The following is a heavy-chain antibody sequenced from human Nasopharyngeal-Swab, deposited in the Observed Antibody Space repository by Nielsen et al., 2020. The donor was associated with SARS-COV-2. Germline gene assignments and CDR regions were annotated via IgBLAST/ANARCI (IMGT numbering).Heavy chain of an antibody. CDR3: ARGRHDILTGWWSYGFDI. D-gene: IGHD3-9*01. CDR2: IYHGGST. J-gene: IGHJ3*02. Sequence: WIRQPPGKGLEWIGEIYHGGSTNYNPSLKSRVTISVDKSKEQFSLKLSSVSAADTAVYYCARGRHDILTGWWSYGFDIWGQGTMVTVSS. V-gene: IGHV4-4*02.